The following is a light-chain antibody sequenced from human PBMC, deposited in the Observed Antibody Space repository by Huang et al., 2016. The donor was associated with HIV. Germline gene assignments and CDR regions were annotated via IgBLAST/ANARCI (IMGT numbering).Light chain of an antibody. CDR2: GAS. CDR3: QQYNNWPPAT. Sequence: EIVMTQSPATLSVSPGERATLSCRASPSVSSNLAWYQQKPGQAPRLLIYGASTRATGIPARFSGSGSGTEFTLTSSSLQSEDFAVDYCQQYNNWPPATFGPGTKVDIK. V-gene: IGKV3-15*01. CDR1: PSVSSN. J-gene: IGKJ3*01.